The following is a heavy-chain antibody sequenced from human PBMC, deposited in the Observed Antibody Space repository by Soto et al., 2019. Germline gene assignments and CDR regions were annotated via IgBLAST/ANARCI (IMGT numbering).Heavy chain of an antibody. Sequence: EVHLVESGGGLVQTGGSLRLSCAIFESTVSRDWMNWVRQAPGKGLEWVAHINQDGSEKYYVDSVKGRFTISRDNPKKSRYLKINTLRPANTVMYYCSGGVGDAFWGQGTLVTVSS. CDR3: SGGVGDAF. CDR2: INQDGSEK. V-gene: IGHV3-7*04. D-gene: IGHD1-26*01. CDR1: ESTVSRDW. J-gene: IGHJ4*02.